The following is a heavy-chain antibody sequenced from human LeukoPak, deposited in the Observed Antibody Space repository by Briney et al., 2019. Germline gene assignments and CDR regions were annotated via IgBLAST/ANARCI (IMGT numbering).Heavy chain of an antibody. V-gene: IGHV4-61*02. Sequence: PSETLSLTCTVSGGSISSGSYYWSWIRQPAGKGLEWIGRIYTSGSTNYNPSLKSRVTMSVDTSKNQFSLKLSSVTAADTAVYYCARGDGAGQFDYWGQGTLVTVSS. CDR3: ARGDGAGQFDY. CDR2: IYTSGST. CDR1: GGSISSGSYY. D-gene: IGHD1-26*01. J-gene: IGHJ4*02.